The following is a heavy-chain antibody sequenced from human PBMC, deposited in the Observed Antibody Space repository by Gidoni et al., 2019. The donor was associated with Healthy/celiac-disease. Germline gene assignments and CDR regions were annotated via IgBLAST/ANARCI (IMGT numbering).Heavy chain of an antibody. V-gene: IGHV3-7*05. D-gene: IGHD3-9*01. CDR2: IKQDGSEK. CDR1: GFTFSSYW. CDR3: ARTISVLRYFDWLYYFDY. J-gene: IGHJ4*02. Sequence: EVQLVESGGGLVQPGGSLRLSCAASGFTFSSYWMSWVRQAPGKGREWVANIKQDGSEKYYVDSVKGRFTISRDNAKNSLYLQMNSLRAEDTAVYYCARTISVLRYFDWLYYFDYWGQGTLVTVSS.